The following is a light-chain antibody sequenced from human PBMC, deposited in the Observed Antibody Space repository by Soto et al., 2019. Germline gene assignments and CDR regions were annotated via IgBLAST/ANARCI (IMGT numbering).Light chain of an antibody. Sequence: QSALTQPASVSGSPGQSFTISCTGTSSDVGGYNYVSWYQQHPGKAPKLMIYDVSNRPSGVSNRFSGSKSGNTASLTISGLQAEDEADYYCSSYTSSSIYVFGTGTKLTVL. CDR1: SSDVGGYNY. CDR3: SSYTSSSIYV. J-gene: IGLJ1*01. V-gene: IGLV2-14*01. CDR2: DVS.